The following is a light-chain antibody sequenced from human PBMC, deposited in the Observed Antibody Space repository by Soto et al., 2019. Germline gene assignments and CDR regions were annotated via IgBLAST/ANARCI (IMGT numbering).Light chain of an antibody. V-gene: IGKV1-9*01. J-gene: IGKJ3*01. Sequence: IQMTQSPSSLSASVGDRVTITCRARQGIGTYLAWYQQKPGRAPKLLIYAASNLQSGVPSRFSGSGSGTDFTLTISSLQPEDFAIYYCQQVNTSPFTFGPGTKVNIK. CDR3: QQVNTSPFT. CDR1: QGIGTY. CDR2: AAS.